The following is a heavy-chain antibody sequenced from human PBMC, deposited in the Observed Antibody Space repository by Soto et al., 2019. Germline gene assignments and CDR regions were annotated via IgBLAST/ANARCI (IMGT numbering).Heavy chain of an antibody. CDR2: ISAYNGNT. Sequence: QVKLVQSGAEVKKPGASVKVSCKASGYTFTSYGISWVRQAPGQGREWMGWISAYNGNTNYAQTLQGRATMTTDTSTSTSYMEPRSLRSNDTAVYYCARVLHGNPYSWGQGTLVTFSS. D-gene: IGHD3-3*01. CDR3: ARVLHGNPYS. J-gene: IGHJ4*02. CDR1: GYTFTSYG. V-gene: IGHV1-18*01.